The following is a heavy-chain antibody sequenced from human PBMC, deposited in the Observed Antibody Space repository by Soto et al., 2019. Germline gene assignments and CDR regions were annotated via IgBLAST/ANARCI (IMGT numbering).Heavy chain of an antibody. Sequence: SETLSLTCTVSGGSISSGNYYWSWIRQHPGKGLEWIGYIYYSGSTSYNPSLKSRVTISVDTSKNQFSLKLSSVTAADTAVYYCARERPDGARLDPWGQGTLVTVSS. CDR3: ARERPDGARLDP. CDR2: IYYSGST. CDR1: GGSISSGNYY. V-gene: IGHV4-30-4*08. D-gene: IGHD6-6*01. J-gene: IGHJ5*02.